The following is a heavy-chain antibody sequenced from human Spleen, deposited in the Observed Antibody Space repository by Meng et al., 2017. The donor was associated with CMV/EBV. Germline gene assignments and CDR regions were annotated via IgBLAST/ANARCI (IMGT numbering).Heavy chain of an antibody. CDR2: ITAYNGDT. CDR1: GYTFNNYG. CDR3: ARGRLVRNNWNYYGMDV. D-gene: IGHD1-20*01. Sequence: ASVKVSCKASGYTFNNYGITWVRQAPGQGLEWMGWITAYNGDTTYAQKFQGRVTMTTDTSTSTAYMELRSLTSDDTAVYYCARGRLVRNNWNYYGMDVWGQGTTVTVSS. V-gene: IGHV1-18*01. J-gene: IGHJ6*02.